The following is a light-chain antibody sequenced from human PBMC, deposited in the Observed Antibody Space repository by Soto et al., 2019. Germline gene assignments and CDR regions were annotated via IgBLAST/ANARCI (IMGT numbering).Light chain of an antibody. CDR2: KAS. V-gene: IGKV1-5*03. CDR3: QKLNAYPPWT. J-gene: IGKJ1*01. Sequence: DIQMTQPPSTVSASVGERVTITCRASQSISSWLAWYQQKPGKAPKLLIYKASSLESGVPSRFSGSGSGTEFTLTISSLQPDDFATYFCQKLNAYPPWTFGQGTKVDIK. CDR1: QSISSW.